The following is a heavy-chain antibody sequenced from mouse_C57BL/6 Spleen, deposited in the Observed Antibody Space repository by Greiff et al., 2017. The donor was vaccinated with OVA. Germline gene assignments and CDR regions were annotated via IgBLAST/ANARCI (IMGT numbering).Heavy chain of an antibody. CDR1: GYTFTSYW. J-gene: IGHJ4*01. CDR3: ASTGGSLLLGAMDY. V-gene: IGHV1-61*01. Sequence: QVQLQQPGAELVRPGSSVKLSCKASGYTFTSYWMDWVKQRPGQGLEWIGNIYPSDSETHYNQKFKDKATLTVDKSSSTAYMQLSSLTSEDSAVYYCASTGGSLLLGAMDYWGQGTSVTVSS. CDR2: IYPSDSET. D-gene: IGHD1-2*01.